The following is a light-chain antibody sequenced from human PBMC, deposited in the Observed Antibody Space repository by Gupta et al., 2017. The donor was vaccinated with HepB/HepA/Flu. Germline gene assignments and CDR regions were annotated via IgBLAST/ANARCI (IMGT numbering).Light chain of an antibody. V-gene: IGKV1-12*01. CDR3: QQAYSYPQT. Sequence: IEMTQSPSSLTASVGDRATITCRESQGISSWLAWYQQKPGKSPKPLIYAAASLQSGVPSRFSGSGSGTNFTLTISSRQTEDFATYYCQQAYSYPQTFGQGTKVEI. J-gene: IGKJ1*01. CDR2: AAA. CDR1: QGISSW.